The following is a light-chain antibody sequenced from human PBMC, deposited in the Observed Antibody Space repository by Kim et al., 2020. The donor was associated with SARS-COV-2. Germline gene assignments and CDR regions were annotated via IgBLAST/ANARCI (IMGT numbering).Light chain of an antibody. J-gene: IGLJ2*01. V-gene: IGLV3-1*01. CDR1: KLGDKY. CDR2: QDS. CDR3: QAWDSSTANVV. Sequence: SYELTQPPSVSVSPGQTASITCSGDKLGDKYACWYQQKPGQSPVLVIYQDSKRPSGIPERFSGSNSGNTATLTIRGTQAMDEADYYCQAWDSSTANVVFGGGTQLTVL.